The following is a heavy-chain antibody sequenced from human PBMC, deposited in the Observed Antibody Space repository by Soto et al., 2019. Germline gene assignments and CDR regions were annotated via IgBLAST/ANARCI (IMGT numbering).Heavy chain of an antibody. CDR1: GYTFTSYA. CDR3: ARGLETYDSRAYTAGFDP. V-gene: IGHV1-3*01. CDR2: INAGNGNT. Sequence: GASVKVSCKASGYTFTSYAMHWVRQAPGQRLEWMGWINAGNGNTKYSQKFQGRVTITRDTSASTAYMELSSLRSEDTAVYYCARGLETYDSRAYTAGFDPWGQGTLVTVSS. D-gene: IGHD3-22*01. J-gene: IGHJ5*02.